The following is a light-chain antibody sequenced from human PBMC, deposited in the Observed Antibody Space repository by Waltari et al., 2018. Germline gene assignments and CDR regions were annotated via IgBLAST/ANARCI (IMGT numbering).Light chain of an antibody. Sequence: QSALTQPRSVSGSPGTSVTISCTGTSSDVGRYKYVSWYQQHPGKAPKLMIFDVRKRPSGVPDRFSGSKSGSTASLTISGLQAEDEADYYCCSYAGSRWVFGGGTKLTVL. CDR2: DVR. J-gene: IGLJ3*02. CDR1: SSDVGRYKY. CDR3: CSYAGSRWV. V-gene: IGLV2-11*01.